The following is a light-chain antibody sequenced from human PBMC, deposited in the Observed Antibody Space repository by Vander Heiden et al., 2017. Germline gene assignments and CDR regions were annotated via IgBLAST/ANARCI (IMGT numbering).Light chain of an antibody. CDR2: QDN. V-gene: IGLV3-1*01. CDR1: TLGNKY. CDR3: QAWDSSIAV. Sequence: SYELTPPPSVSVSPGQTARITCSGDTLGNKYVCWYQQRSGQSPVLVIYQDNKRPSGIPERLSGSNSGNTATLTISGTQAVDEADYYCQAWDSSIAVFGGGTKLTVL. J-gene: IGLJ2*01.